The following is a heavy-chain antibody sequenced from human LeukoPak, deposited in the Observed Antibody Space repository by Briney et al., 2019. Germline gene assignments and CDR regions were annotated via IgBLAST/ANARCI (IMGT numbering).Heavy chain of an antibody. D-gene: IGHD6-6*01. CDR1: GFTFSSYS. J-gene: IGHJ4*02. CDR2: ISSSSSYI. CDR3: AKGGIAARQGYFDY. V-gene: IGHV3-21*01. Sequence: PGGSLRLSCAASGFTFSSYSMNWVRQAPGKGLEWVSSISSSSSYIYYADSVKGRFTISRDNSKNTLYLQMNSLRAEDTAVYYCAKGGIAARQGYFDYWGQGTLVTVSS.